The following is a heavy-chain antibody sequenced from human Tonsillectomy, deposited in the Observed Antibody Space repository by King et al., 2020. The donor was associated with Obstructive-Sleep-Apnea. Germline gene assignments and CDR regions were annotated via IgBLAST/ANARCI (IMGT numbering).Heavy chain of an antibody. Sequence: VQLVESGAEVKKPGESLRISCKGSGYSFTSYWISWVRQMPGKGLEWMGKIDPSDSYTNYSPSFQGHVTISADKSISTAYLQWSSLKASDTAMYYCARQWGTGTTIGAFDIWGQGTMVTVSS. CDR2: IDPSDSYT. V-gene: IGHV5-10-1*03. CDR3: ARQWGTGTTIGAFDI. J-gene: IGHJ3*02. D-gene: IGHD1-1*01. CDR1: GYSFTSYW.